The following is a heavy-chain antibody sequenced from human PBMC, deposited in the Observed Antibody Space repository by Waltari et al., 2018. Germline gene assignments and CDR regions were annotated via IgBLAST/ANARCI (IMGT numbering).Heavy chain of an antibody. V-gene: IGHV3-30-3*01. CDR3: ARSMTTEAG. D-gene: IGHD4-17*01. Sequence: QVQLVESGGGVVQPGRSLRLSCAASGFTFSSYAMHWVRQAPGKGREWVAVISYDGSNKYYADSVKGRFTISRDNSKNTLYLQMNSLRAEDTAVYYCARSMTTEAGWGQGTLVTVSS. CDR2: ISYDGSNK. CDR1: GFTFSSYA. J-gene: IGHJ4*02.